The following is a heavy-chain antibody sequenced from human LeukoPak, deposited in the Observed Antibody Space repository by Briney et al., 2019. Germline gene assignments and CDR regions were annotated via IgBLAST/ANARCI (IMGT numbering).Heavy chain of an antibody. CDR2: ISSGSSHI. J-gene: IGHJ5*02. V-gene: IGHV3-21*01. D-gene: IGHD4-17*01. Sequence: GGSLRLSCAASGFSFSDYNMNWVRQAPGKGLEWVSSISSGSSHIYYADSVKGRFTISRDNSKNTLYLQMNSLRAEDTAVYYCAKARDDYGFDPWGQGTLVTVSS. CDR1: GFSFSDYN. CDR3: AKARDDYGFDP.